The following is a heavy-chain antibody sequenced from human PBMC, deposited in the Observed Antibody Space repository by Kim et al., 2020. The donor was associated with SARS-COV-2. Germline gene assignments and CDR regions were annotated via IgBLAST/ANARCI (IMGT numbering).Heavy chain of an antibody. CDR3: AKAEYYDYVWGSDRYDYSGYYGRDV. CDR1: GFTFDDYA. D-gene: IGHD3-16*02. CDR2: ISWNSGSI. V-gene: IGHV3-9*01. Sequence: GGSLRLSCAASGFTFDDYAMHWVRQAPGKGLEWVSGISWNSGSIGYADSVKGRFTISRDNAKNSLYLQMNSLRAEDTALYYCAKAEYYDYVWGSDRYDYSGYYGRDVWGQGAGVTVSS. J-gene: IGHJ6*01.